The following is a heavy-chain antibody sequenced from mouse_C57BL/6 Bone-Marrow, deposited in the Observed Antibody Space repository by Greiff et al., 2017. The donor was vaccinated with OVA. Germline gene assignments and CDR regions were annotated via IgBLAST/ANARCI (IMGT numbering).Heavy chain of an antibody. CDR3: VRERLRRLDY. V-gene: IGHV10-3*01. J-gene: IGHJ2*01. D-gene: IGHD2-4*01. CDR1: GFTFNAYA. Sequence: GGGGGGRRGGGKRAGWAGGFTFNAYAMHWVRQCPGKGLEWVARIRSKSSNYATYYADSVKDRFTISRDDSQSMLYLQMNNLKTEDTAMYYCVRERLRRLDYWGQGTTLTVSS. CDR2: IRSKSSNYAT.